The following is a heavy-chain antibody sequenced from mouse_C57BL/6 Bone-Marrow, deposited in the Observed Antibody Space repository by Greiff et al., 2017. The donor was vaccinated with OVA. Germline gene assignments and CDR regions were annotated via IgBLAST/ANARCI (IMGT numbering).Heavy chain of an antibody. J-gene: IGHJ1*03. Sequence: DVQLVESGGGLVKPGGSLKLSCAASGFTFSSYAMSWVRQTPEKRLEWVATISDGGSYTYYPDNVKGRFTISRDNAKNNLYLQMSHLKSEDTAMYYCARDRATAWYFDVWGTGTTVTVSS. CDR3: ARDRATAWYFDV. CDR1: GFTFSSYA. D-gene: IGHD3-1*01. V-gene: IGHV5-4*01. CDR2: ISDGGSYT.